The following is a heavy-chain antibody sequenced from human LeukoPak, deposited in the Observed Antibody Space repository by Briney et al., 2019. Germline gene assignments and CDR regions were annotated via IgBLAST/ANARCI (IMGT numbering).Heavy chain of an antibody. J-gene: IGHJ5*02. D-gene: IGHD3-22*01. CDR2: IYYSGST. CDR1: GFTFSDHY. CDR3: ARYYYDSSGLTP. V-gene: IGHV4-38-2*01. Sequence: LSCAVSGFTFSDHYMDWIRQPPGKGLEWIGSIYYSGSTYYNPSLKSRVTISVDTSKNQFSLKLSSVTAADTAVYYCARYYYDSSGLTPWGQGTLVTVSS.